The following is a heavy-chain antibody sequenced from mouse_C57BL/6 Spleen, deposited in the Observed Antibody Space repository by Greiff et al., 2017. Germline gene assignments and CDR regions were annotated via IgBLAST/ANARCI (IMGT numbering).Heavy chain of an antibody. CDR2: IYPGDGDT. J-gene: IGHJ1*03. D-gene: IGHD1-1*01. V-gene: IGHV1-80*01. CDR1: GYAFSSYW. CDR3: ANSSSIDWYFDV. Sequence: QVQLQQSGAELVKPGASVKISCKASGYAFSSYWMNWVKQRPGQGLEWIGQIYPGDGDTNYNGKFKGKATLTADKSSSTAYMQLSSLTSEDSAVYFCANSSSIDWYFDVWGTGTTVTVSS.